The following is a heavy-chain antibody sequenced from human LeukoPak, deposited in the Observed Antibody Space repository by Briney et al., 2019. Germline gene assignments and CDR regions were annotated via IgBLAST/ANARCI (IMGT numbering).Heavy chain of an antibody. J-gene: IGHJ5*02. Sequence: GGSLRLSCAASGITFSSYSMNWVRQAPGKGLEWISYLSSDNYTIYYADSVKGRLIISRDNAKDSLYLQMNSLRAEDTAVYYCARVATDGGGFDPWGQGTLVTVSS. CDR1: GITFSSYS. D-gene: IGHD3-16*01. CDR2: LSSDNYTI. CDR3: ARVATDGGGFDP. V-gene: IGHV3-48*01.